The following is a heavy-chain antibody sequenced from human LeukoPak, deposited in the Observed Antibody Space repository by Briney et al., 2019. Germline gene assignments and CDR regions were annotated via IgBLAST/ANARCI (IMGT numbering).Heavy chain of an antibody. Sequence: SETLSLTCTVSSFSISRDYWTWIRQPAGKELEWIGLISSTGSTNYNPSLNSRFTMSVDTATNQFSLKLSSVTAADTAVYFCARGLLTYYYARDGPPPSLNYYFDYWGLGIQVTVSS. CDR1: SFSISRDY. D-gene: IGHD3-10*02. V-gene: IGHV4-4*07. CDR2: ISSTGST. CDR3: ARGLLTYYYARDGPPPSLNYYFDY. J-gene: IGHJ4*02.